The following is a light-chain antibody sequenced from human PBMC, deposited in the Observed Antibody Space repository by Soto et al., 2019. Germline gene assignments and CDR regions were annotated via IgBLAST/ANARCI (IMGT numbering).Light chain of an antibody. CDR1: QSVSSSY. CDR2: GAS. CDR3: QQYDKWPRT. Sequence: EIVLTQSPCTLSLSPGERATLSCRASQSVSSSYLAWYQQKPGQAPRLLIYGASSRATGIPDRFSGGGSGAEYTLTISSLQSEDFAVYYCQQYDKWPRTFGQGTKVDIK. J-gene: IGKJ1*01. V-gene: IGKV3-20*01.